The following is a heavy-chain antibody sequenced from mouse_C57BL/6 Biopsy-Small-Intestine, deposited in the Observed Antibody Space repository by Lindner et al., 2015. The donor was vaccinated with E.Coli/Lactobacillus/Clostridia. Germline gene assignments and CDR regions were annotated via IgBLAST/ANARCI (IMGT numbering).Heavy chain of an antibody. CDR2: IYPGDGDS. D-gene: IGHD2-2*01. Sequence: VQLQESGPELVKPGASVKISCKASGYAFSSSWMNWVKQRPGKGLEWIGRIYPGDGDSNYNGKFKGKATLTADKSSSTAYMQLSSLTSEDSAVYFCARWVYYGFFDYWGQGTTLTVSS. V-gene: IGHV1-82*01. CDR3: ARWVYYGFFDY. J-gene: IGHJ2*01. CDR1: GYAFSSSW.